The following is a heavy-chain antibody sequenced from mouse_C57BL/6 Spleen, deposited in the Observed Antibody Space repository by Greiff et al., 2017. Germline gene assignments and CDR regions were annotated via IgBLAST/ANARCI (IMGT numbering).Heavy chain of an antibody. J-gene: IGHJ3*01. CDR2: INYDGSST. Sequence: EVKLVESEGGLVQPGSSMKLSCTASGFTFSDYYMAWVRQVPEKGLEWVANINYDGSSTYYLDSLKSRFIISRDNTKNILYLQMSSLKYEDTATYYCARGELGRGAWFAYWGQGTLVTVSA. CDR3: ARGELGRGAWFAY. V-gene: IGHV5-16*01. D-gene: IGHD4-1*01. CDR1: GFTFSDYY.